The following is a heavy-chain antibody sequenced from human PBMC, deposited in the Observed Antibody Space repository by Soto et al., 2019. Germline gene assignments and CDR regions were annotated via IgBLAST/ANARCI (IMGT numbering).Heavy chain of an antibody. CDR2: ISSSSGYV. CDR1: GFTFSNYN. CDR3: GRDLRGHSSSPYHFDY. J-gene: IGHJ4*02. Sequence: EVQLVESGGGLVKPGGSLRLSCAASGFTFSNYNMNWVRQAPGKGLEWVSSISSSSGYVFYADSVKGRFTISGDNAKNALYLEMNSLRAEDTAVYYCGRDLRGHSSSPYHFDYWGQGTLVTVSS. V-gene: IGHV3-21*01. D-gene: IGHD6-13*01.